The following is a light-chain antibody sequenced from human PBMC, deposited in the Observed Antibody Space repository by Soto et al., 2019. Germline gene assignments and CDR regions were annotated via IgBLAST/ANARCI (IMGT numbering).Light chain of an antibody. J-gene: IGLJ1*01. V-gene: IGLV2-14*01. CDR3: NSYSSSTFYV. CDR2: QVT. CDR1: SSDIASFNY. Sequence: LAQPASVSGSPGQSITISCTGSSSDIASFNYVSWYQQYPGKAPKLLIYQVTSRASGVSHRFSGSKFGDTASLTISGLQPEDEAEYYCNSYSSSTFYVFGTGTKVTVL.